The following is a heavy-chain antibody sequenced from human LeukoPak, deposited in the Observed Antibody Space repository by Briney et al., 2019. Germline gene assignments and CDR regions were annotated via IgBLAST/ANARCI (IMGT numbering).Heavy chain of an antibody. D-gene: IGHD4-11*01. CDR1: RFAFSSYT. J-gene: IGHJ4*02. V-gene: IGHV3-21*01. CDR2: ISRSGTYI. Sequence: GGSLRLSCAASRFAFSSYTMNWVRQAPGKGLEWVSSISRSGTYIYYADSVKGRFTISRDNAKNSLYLQMNSLRAEDTAVYYCAKKKTDYSYPSSFDYWGQGTLVTVSS. CDR3: AKKKTDYSYPSSFDY.